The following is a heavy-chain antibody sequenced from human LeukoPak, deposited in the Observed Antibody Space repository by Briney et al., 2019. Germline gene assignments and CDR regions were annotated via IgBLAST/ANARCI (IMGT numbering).Heavy chain of an antibody. CDR1: GFTFNIYG. J-gene: IGHJ4*02. D-gene: IGHD6-13*01. Sequence: PGGSLRLSCAASGFTFNIYGMNWVRQAPGKGLEWVSYISSSSSTIYYADSVKGRFTISRDNSKNTLYLQMNSLRAEDTAVYYCAKDPGYSSSWYSDYWGQGTLVTVSS. CDR2: ISSSSSTI. CDR3: AKDPGYSSSWYSDY. V-gene: IGHV3-48*01.